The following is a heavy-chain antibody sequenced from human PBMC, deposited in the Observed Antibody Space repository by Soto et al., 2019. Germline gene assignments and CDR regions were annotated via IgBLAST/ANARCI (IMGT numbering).Heavy chain of an antibody. CDR2: ISGSGGST. J-gene: IGHJ4*02. CDR3: ATSRRRGVISCDY. V-gene: IGHV3-23*01. Sequence: EVQLLESGGGLVQPGGSPRLSCAASGFTFSSYAMSWVRQAPGKGLEWVSAISGSGGSTYYADSVKGRFTISRDNSKNTLYLQMNSLRAEDTAVYYCATSRRRGVISCDYWGQGTLVTVSS. CDR1: GFTFSSYA. D-gene: IGHD3-10*01.